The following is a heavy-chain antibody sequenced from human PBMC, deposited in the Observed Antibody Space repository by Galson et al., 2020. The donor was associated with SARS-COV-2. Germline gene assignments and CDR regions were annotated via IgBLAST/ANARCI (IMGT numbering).Heavy chain of an antibody. V-gene: IGHV3-15*01. CDR3: TTAFGYSGYVWAKFIAKPDY. Sequence: GGSLRLSCAASGFTFSNAWMSWVRQAPGKGLEWVGRIKSKTDGGTTDYAAPVKGRFTISRDDSKNTLYLQMNSLKTEDTAVYYCTTAFGYSGYVWAKFIAKPDYWGQGTLVTVSS. CDR2: IKSKTDGGTT. D-gene: IGHD5-12*01. J-gene: IGHJ4*02. CDR1: GFTFSNAW.